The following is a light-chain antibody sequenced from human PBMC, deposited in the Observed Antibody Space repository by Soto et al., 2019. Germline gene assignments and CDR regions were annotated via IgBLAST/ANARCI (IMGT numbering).Light chain of an antibody. CDR1: QSVSSSY. Sequence: EIVLTQSPGTLSLSPGERATLSCRASQSVSSSYLAWYQQKPGQAPRLLIYGASSRATGIPDRFSGSGSGTDFTLTISRLEPEDCAVYYCQQYGSSPIFGGGTKVAIK. CDR2: GAS. CDR3: QQYGSSPI. V-gene: IGKV3-20*01. J-gene: IGKJ4*01.